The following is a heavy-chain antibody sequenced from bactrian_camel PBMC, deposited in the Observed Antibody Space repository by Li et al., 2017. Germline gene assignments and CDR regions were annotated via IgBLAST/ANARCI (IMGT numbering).Heavy chain of an antibody. CDR2: IATDGSTT. V-gene: IGHV3-2*01. D-gene: IGHD1*01. CDR1: GLTVSNYY. CDR3: ALRERCAIGEWWLEVPYTSNT. Sequence: HVQLVESGGGSVQAGGSLRLSCRASGLTVSNYYMGWIRQAPMQERERVAQIATDGSTTDYADSVKGRFTISQDITKRTQYLQMDDLKPEDTGMYYCALRERCAIGEWWLEVPYTSNTWGQGTQVTVS. J-gene: IGHJ6*01.